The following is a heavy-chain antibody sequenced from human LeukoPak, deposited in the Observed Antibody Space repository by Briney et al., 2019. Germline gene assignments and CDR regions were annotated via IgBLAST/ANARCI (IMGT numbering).Heavy chain of an antibody. D-gene: IGHD4-17*01. CDR3: AGGYGDYEYYFDY. CDR2: IIPIFGTA. J-gene: IGHJ4*02. Sequence: SVKVSCKASGYTFTSYGISWVRQAPGQGLEWMGGIIPIFGTANYAQKFQGRVTITADKSTSTTYMELSSLRSEDTAVYYCAGGYGDYEYYFDYWGQGTLVTVSS. CDR1: GYTFTSYG. V-gene: IGHV1-69*06.